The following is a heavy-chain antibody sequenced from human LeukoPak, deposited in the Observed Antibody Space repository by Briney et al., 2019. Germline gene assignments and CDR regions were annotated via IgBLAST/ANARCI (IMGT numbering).Heavy chain of an antibody. CDR3: ARRSDYGDSNQIDY. CDR1: GGSISSSSYY. J-gene: IGHJ4*02. CDR2: IYYSGST. V-gene: IGHV4-39*01. D-gene: IGHD4-17*01. Sequence: SETLSLTCTVSGGSISSSSYYWGWIRQPPGKGLEWIGSIYYSGSTYYNPSLKSRVTISVDTSKNQFSLKLSSVTAADTAVYYCARRSDYGDSNQIDYWGQGTLVTVSS.